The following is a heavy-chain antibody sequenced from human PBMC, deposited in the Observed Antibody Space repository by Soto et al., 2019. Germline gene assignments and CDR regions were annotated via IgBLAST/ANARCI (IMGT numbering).Heavy chain of an antibody. CDR3: ARHQAGSGNSNFDF. D-gene: IGHD3-10*01. CDR2: IDPSDSFA. V-gene: IGHV5-10-1*01. CDR1: EYSFPIFC. Sequence: PGESLKIPCQAFEYSFPIFCISWVRQMPGEGLEWMGRIDPSDSFATHSPSFQGHVTISADKSTRIVYLQWNSLKASDTATYYCARHQAGSGNSNFDFWGQGTQVTVSS. J-gene: IGHJ4*02.